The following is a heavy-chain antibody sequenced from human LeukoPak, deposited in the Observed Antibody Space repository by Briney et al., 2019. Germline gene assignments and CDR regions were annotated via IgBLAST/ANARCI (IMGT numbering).Heavy chain of an antibody. D-gene: IGHD3-16*01. CDR2: INHSGST. Sequence: SETLSLTCAVYGGSFSGYYWSWIRQPPGKGLEWIGEINHSGSTNYNPSLKSRVTISVDTSKNQFSLKLSSVTAADTAVYYCAREAPGSSYYDYVWGNRRPVYYFDYWGQGTLVTVSS. J-gene: IGHJ4*02. CDR3: AREAPGSSYYDYVWGNRRPVYYFDY. CDR1: GGSFSGYY. V-gene: IGHV4-34*01.